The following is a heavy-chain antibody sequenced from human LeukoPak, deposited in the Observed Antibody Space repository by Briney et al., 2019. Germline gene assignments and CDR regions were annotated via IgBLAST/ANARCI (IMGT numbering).Heavy chain of an antibody. CDR2: INPNTGGT. V-gene: IGHV1-2*06. Sequence: GASVKVSCKASGYTFTGYYIHWVRQAPGQGLEWMGRINPNTGGTDYAQKVQGRVTMTRDTSITTAYMELSRLTSDDTAIYYCAKVPPSITAAGNWLGPWGQGALVTVSS. CDR3: AKVPPSITAAGNWLGP. D-gene: IGHD6-13*01. CDR1: GYTFTGYY. J-gene: IGHJ5*02.